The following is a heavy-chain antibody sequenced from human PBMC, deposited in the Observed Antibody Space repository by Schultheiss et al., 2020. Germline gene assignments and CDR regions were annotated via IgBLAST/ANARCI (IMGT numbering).Heavy chain of an antibody. J-gene: IGHJ6*02. Sequence: SETLALTCTVSGGSISSNSYYWGWIRQPPGKGLEWIGSMYYSGSTNYNPSLKSRVTMSVDTSKNQFSLKLSSVTAADTAVYYCARGNRTIFGSKGYGMDVWGQGTTVTVSS. CDR2: MYYSGST. V-gene: IGHV4-39*07. CDR3: ARGNRTIFGSKGYGMDV. D-gene: IGHD3-3*01. CDR1: GGSISSNSYY.